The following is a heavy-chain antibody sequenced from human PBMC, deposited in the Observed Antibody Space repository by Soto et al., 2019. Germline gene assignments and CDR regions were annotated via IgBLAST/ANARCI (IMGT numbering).Heavy chain of an antibody. Sequence: SETLSLTCAVYGGSFSGYYWSWIRQPPGKGLEWIGEINHSGSTNYNPSLKSRVTISVDTSKNQFSLKLSSVTAADTAVYYCARGAGRRYYDFWSGYYTDNWFDPWGQGTLVTVS. D-gene: IGHD3-3*01. CDR2: INHSGST. CDR1: GGSFSGYY. CDR3: ARGAGRRYYDFWSGYYTDNWFDP. J-gene: IGHJ5*02. V-gene: IGHV4-34*01.